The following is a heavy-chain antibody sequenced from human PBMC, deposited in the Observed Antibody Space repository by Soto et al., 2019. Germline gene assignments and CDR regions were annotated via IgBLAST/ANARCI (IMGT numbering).Heavy chain of an antibody. J-gene: IGHJ4*02. CDR1: RLNFCNYS. V-gene: IGHV3-23*01. Sequence: AGGSLRLSCVISRLNFCNYSLKWVRQAPGKGLEWVSSISGSGDTTYYADSVKGRFTISRDNSKNTLYLQMNSLRVEDTALYYCAKADYSYSWAPGDYWGQGTLVTVSS. D-gene: IGHD6-13*01. CDR3: AKADYSYSWAPGDY. CDR2: ISGSGDTT.